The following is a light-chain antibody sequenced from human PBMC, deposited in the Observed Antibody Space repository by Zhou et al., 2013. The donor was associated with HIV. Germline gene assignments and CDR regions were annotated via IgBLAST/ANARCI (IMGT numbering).Light chain of an antibody. CDR1: QSLTTS. CDR2: GAS. J-gene: IGKJ2*01. V-gene: IGKV3-15*01. CDR3: QQYNNWPQYT. Sequence: EVVMTQSPATLSVSPGERAIISCRASQSLTTSLAWYQQRPGQAPTLLIYGASTRATGIPARFSGSGFGAEFTLTINSLQPEDFAVYYCQQYNNWPQYTFGQGTKLEIK.